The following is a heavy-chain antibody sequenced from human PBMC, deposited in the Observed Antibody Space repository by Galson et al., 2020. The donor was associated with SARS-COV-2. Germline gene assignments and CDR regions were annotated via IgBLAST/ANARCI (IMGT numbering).Heavy chain of an antibody. D-gene: IGHD3-16*01. Sequence: ETSETLSLTCTVSGGSISSGDYYWSWIRQPPGKGLEWIGNIYYSGSTYYNPPLQSRVTISVDTTQNQFSLKLSSVTAADTAVYYCARDRKEYYEYVWVSERRAYWYFDLWGRGTLVTVSS. J-gene: IGHJ2*01. CDR3: ARDRKEYYEYVWVSERRAYWYFDL. CDR1: GGSISSGDYY. V-gene: IGHV4-30-4*01. CDR2: IYYSGST.